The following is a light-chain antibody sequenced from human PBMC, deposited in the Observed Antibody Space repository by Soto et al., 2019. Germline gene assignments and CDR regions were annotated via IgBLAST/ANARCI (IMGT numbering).Light chain of an antibody. CDR3: QQYGSSPFT. Sequence: EIVLSQSPGTLSLSPGERATLSCWVSQSISSNYLAWYQQKPGQPPRLLISGSSIRATGIPKRFSGSASGTNFTLTISSLEPEDFAVFYCQQYGSSPFTFGPGTKVDIK. CDR1: QSISSNY. V-gene: IGKV3-20*01. CDR2: GSS. J-gene: IGKJ3*01.